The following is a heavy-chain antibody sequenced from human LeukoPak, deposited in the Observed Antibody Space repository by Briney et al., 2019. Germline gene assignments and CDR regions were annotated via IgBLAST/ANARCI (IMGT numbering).Heavy chain of an antibody. D-gene: IGHD6-13*01. Sequence: PSETLSLTCTVSGGSIISENYFWSWIRQPPGKGLEWIAYIHHSGSAHYSPSLRSRAALSVDRSKNQFSLNLSSVTAADAAVYYCARVVAAAGDAFDIWGQGTMVTVSS. CDR3: ARVVAAAGDAFDI. V-gene: IGHV4-30-2*01. J-gene: IGHJ3*02. CDR2: IHHSGSA. CDR1: GGSIISENYF.